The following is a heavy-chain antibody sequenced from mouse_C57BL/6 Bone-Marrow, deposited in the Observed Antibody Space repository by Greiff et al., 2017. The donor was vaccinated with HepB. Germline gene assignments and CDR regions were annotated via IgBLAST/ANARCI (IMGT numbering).Heavy chain of an antibody. Sequence: QVQLKESGAELARPGASVKLSCKASGYTFTSYGISWVKQRTGQGLEWIGEIYPRSGNTYYNEKFKGKATLTADKSSSTAYMELRSLTSEDSAVYFCARRGYGSIAYWGQGTLVTVSA. J-gene: IGHJ3*01. CDR1: GYTFTSYG. D-gene: IGHD1-1*01. CDR2: IYPRSGNT. CDR3: ARRGYGSIAY. V-gene: IGHV1-81*01.